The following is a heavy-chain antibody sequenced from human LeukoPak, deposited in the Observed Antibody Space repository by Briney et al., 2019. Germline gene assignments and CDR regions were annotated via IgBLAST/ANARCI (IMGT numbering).Heavy chain of an antibody. V-gene: IGHV3-7*02. CDR3: AGSGYGSDDAFDI. CDR1: GFTFSSYW. J-gene: IGHJ3*02. CDR2: IKQDGSEK. Sequence: PGGSLRLSCAASGFTFSSYWMSWVRQAPGKGLEWVANIKQDGSEKYYVDSVKGRFTISRDNAKNSLYLQMNSLRAEDTAVYYCAGSGYGSDDAFDIWGQGTMVTVSS. D-gene: IGHD5-12*01.